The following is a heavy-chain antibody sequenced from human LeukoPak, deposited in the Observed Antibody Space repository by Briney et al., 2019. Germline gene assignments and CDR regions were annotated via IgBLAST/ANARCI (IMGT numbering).Heavy chain of an antibody. Sequence: PPETLSLTCTVSGGSISITNYYWGWIRQPPGKGLEWIGSIYHNESTYYNPSLKSRVTISVDTSKTQFSLKLSSVTAADTAVYYCARLNYSNKYFDYWGQGTLVTVSS. D-gene: IGHD4-11*01. V-gene: IGHV4-39*01. J-gene: IGHJ4*02. CDR3: ARLNYSNKYFDY. CDR1: GGSISITNYY. CDR2: IYHNEST.